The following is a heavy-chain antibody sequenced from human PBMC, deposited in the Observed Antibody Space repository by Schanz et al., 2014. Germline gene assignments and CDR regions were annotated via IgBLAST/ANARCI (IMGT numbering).Heavy chain of an antibody. D-gene: IGHD4-4*01. CDR2: ISYDGRSK. CDR3: ASADYTNYFDY. J-gene: IGHJ4*02. Sequence: QEQLVESGGGVVQPGRSLRLSCAASGFTFRGHAMHWVRQAPGKGLEKVAAISYDGRSKDYADSVKGRFTISRDNSKNTVFLQMNSLRGEDTAVYYCASADYTNYFDYWGQGTLVTVSS. V-gene: IGHV3-30*04. CDR1: GFTFRGHA.